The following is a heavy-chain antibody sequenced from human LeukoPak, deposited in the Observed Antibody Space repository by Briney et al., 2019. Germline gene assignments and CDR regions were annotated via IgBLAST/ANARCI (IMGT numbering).Heavy chain of an antibody. D-gene: IGHD3-3*01. Sequence: ASVKVSCKASGYTFTSYDINWVRQAPGQGLEWMGWMNPYIGNTDYAQKLQGRVTITTNTSISTAYMELSSLRSEDTAVYYCARGLVLYDFSSGYQPGGTNYYYMDVWGKRTTVTVSS. V-gene: IGHV1-8*03. CDR1: GYTFTSYD. CDR2: MNPYIGNT. J-gene: IGHJ6*03. CDR3: ARGLVLYDFSSGYQPGGTNYYYMDV.